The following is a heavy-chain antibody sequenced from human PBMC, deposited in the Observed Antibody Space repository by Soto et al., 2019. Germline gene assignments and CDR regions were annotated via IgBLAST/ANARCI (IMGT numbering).Heavy chain of an antibody. Sequence: QVQLVQSGAEVKKPGSSVKVSCKASVGTFSRYSITWVRQAPGHGLEWIGRIIPIFGIASYAQKFQGRVTITSHESTSTAYMELRSLRSDDTAVYYCAREDRDRETGLVPAAIDGMDVWGQGTTVTVSS. V-gene: IGHV1-69*08. CDR2: IIPIFGIA. J-gene: IGHJ6*02. D-gene: IGHD2-2*01. CDR1: VGTFSRYS. CDR3: AREDRDRETGLVPAAIDGMDV.